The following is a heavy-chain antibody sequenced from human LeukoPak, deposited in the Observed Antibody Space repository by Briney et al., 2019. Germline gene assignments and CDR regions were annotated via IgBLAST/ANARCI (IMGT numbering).Heavy chain of an antibody. CDR3: ARVGSYSFDS. J-gene: IGHJ4*02. V-gene: IGHV4-38-2*02. CDR1: GYSISSGDF. CDR2: IYHSGST. Sequence: RTSETLSLTCTVSGYSISSGDFWGWIRQPPGKGLEWIGSIYHSGSTYYNPSLKSRVTISVDTSKNQFSLKLSSVTAADTAVYYCARVGSYSFDSWGQGTLVTVSS. D-gene: IGHD3-10*01.